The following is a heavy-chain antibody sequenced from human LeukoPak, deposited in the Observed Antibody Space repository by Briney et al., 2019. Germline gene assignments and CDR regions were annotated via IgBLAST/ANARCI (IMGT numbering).Heavy chain of an antibody. J-gene: IGHJ5*02. CDR2: IKQDGSEK. Sequence: GGSLRLTCAASGFTFSSTWMSWVRQAPGKGLEWVAEIKQDGSEKYYVDSVKGRFTISRDNAKNSLYLQMNSLRDEDTAVYYCGRAKDKCFNPWGQGTLVTVSS. CDR3: GRAKDKCFNP. V-gene: IGHV3-7*01. CDR1: GFTFSSTW.